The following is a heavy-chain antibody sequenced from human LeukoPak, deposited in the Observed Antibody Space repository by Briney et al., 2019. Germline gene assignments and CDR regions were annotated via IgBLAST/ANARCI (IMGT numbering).Heavy chain of an antibody. J-gene: IGHJ6*04. Sequence: ASVKVSCKASGYTFTIYDINWVRQAPGQGLEWMGGIIPIFGTANYAQKFQGRVTITADKSTSTAYMELSSLRSEDTAVYFCAAIPVFGVVLHQEPVWGKGTTVTVSS. CDR1: GYTFTIYD. CDR2: IIPIFGTA. D-gene: IGHD3-3*01. CDR3: AAIPVFGVVLHQEPV. V-gene: IGHV1-69*06.